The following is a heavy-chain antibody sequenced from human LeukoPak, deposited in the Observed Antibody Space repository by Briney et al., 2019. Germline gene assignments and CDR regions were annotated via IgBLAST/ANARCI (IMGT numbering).Heavy chain of an antibody. Sequence: SETLSLTCAVYGGSFSGYYWSWIRQPPGKGLEWTGEINHSGSTNYNPSLKSRVTISVDTSKNQFSLKLSSVTAADTAVYYCARGVSPIVVVVAATWYFDLWGRGTLVTVSS. CDR3: ARGVSPIVVVVAATWYFDL. V-gene: IGHV4-34*01. J-gene: IGHJ2*01. CDR2: INHSGST. CDR1: GGSFSGYY. D-gene: IGHD2-15*01.